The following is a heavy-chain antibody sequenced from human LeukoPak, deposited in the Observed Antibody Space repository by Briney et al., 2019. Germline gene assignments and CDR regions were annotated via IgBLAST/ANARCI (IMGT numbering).Heavy chain of an antibody. CDR3: ARVLDDILTGYYFDY. CDR2: ISSSGSTI. D-gene: IGHD3-9*01. J-gene: IGHJ4*02. V-gene: IGHV3-11*01. CDR1: GFTFSDYY. Sequence: GGSLRLSCAASGFTFSDYYMSWIRQAPGKGLEWVSHISSSGSTIYYADSVKGRFTISRDNAKNSLYLQMNSLRAEDTAVYYCARVLDDILTGYYFDYWGQGTLVTVSS.